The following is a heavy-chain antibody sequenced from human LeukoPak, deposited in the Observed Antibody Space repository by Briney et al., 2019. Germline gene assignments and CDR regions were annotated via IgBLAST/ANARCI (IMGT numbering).Heavy chain of an antibody. V-gene: IGHV1-18*01. Sequence: ASVKVSCKAYGYTFTSYGISWVRQAPGQGLEWMGWISAYNGNTNYAQKLQGRVTMTTDTSTSTAYMELRSLRSDDTAVYYCARDRLVVVAATPVDAFDIWGQGTMVTVSS. CDR2: ISAYNGNT. CDR1: GYTFTSYG. J-gene: IGHJ3*02. CDR3: ARDRLVVVAATPVDAFDI. D-gene: IGHD2-15*01.